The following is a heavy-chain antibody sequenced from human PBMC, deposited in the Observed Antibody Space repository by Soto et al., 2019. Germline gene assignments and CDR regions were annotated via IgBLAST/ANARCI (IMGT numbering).Heavy chain of an antibody. J-gene: IGHJ4*02. Sequence: GGSLRLSCAASGFTFSSYSMNWVRQAPGKGLEWVSSISSSSYIYYADSVKGRFTISRDNAKNSLYLQMNSLRAEDTAVYYCARDRGVGTMVRGVSAYWGQGTLVTVSS. V-gene: IGHV3-21*01. CDR3: ARDRGVGTMVRGVSAY. D-gene: IGHD3-10*01. CDR1: GFTFSSYS. CDR2: ISSSSYI.